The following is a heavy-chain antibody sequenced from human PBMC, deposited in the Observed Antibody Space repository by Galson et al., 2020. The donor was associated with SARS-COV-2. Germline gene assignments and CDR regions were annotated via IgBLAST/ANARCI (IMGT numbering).Heavy chain of an antibody. Sequence: SETLSLTCTVSGGSINNYYWTWIRSPPGKGLEWIGNIYYSGNTNYNPSLMSRVTISLDTSKNQFSLKLTSVTSADTALYYCATLRNDLEYWGQGTLVTVSS. CDR2: IYYSGNT. V-gene: IGHV4-59*01. CDR1: GGSINNYY. D-gene: IGHD3-16*01. J-gene: IGHJ4*02. CDR3: ATLRNDLEY.